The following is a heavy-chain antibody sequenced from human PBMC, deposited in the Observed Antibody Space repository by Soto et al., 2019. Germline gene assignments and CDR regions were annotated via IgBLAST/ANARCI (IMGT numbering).Heavy chain of an antibody. Sequence: AFPSLSCLAGGFTIRNYWMHSVLQAPGKGLVWVSRINSDGSTTDYAASVKGRFTISRYNAKNTLFLQMNSLRAEDTAVYYCARGFRWGMDVWGQGTTVTGSS. CDR3: ARGFRWGMDV. D-gene: IGHD3-16*02. CDR1: GFTIRNYW. J-gene: IGHJ6*02. CDR2: INSDGSTT. V-gene: IGHV3-74*01.